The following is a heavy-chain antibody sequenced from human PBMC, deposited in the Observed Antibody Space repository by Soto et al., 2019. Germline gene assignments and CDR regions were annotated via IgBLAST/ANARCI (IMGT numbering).Heavy chain of an antibody. Sequence: GASLKISCKGSGYRFTSYWSGWVRQMPGKGLEWMGIIYPGDSDTRYSPSFQGQVTISADKSISTAYLQWSSLKASDTAMYYCARTAAAGKYYYGVDVWGQGTTVTVSS. V-gene: IGHV5-51*01. CDR2: IYPGDSDT. J-gene: IGHJ6*02. CDR3: ARTAAAGKYYYGVDV. CDR1: GYRFTSYW. D-gene: IGHD6-13*01.